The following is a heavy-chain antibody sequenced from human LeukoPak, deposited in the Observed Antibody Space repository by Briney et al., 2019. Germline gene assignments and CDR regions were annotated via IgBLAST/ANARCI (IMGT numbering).Heavy chain of an antibody. D-gene: IGHD5-18*01. Sequence: GASVKVSCQASGYTFTSYDINWVRQAPGQGLEWMGGIIPIFGTANYAQKFQGRVTITADKSTSTAYMELSSLRSEDTAVYYCAREGFGKRGYSYGSFGYWGQGTLVTVSS. CDR2: IIPIFGTA. V-gene: IGHV1-69*06. CDR1: GYTFTSYD. J-gene: IGHJ4*02. CDR3: AREGFGKRGYSYGSFGY.